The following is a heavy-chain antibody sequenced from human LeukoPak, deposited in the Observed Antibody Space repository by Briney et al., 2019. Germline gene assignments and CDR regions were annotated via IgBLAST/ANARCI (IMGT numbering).Heavy chain of an antibody. CDR2: IKQDGSEK. D-gene: IGHD6-13*01. V-gene: IGHV3-7*03. Sequence: GGSLRLSCAASGFTFSSYWMSWVRQAPGKGLEWVANIKQDGSEKYYVDSVKGRFTISRDNSKNTLYLQMNSLRAEDTAVYYCAKLGYSSSWYANDGMDVWGQGTTVTVSS. CDR1: GFTFSSYW. J-gene: IGHJ6*02. CDR3: AKLGYSSSWYANDGMDV.